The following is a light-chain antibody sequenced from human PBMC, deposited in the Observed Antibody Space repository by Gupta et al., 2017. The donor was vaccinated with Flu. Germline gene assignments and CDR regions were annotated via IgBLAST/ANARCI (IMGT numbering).Light chain of an antibody. CDR3: CSDAHTSTLV. J-gene: IGLJ1*01. Sequence: QSALTQPASVSGSPGQSITISCTGTGSDVGSSDLVSWYQQHPDKAPNLMIYEGTQRPSGVSNRFSGSKSGNTASLTISVLQAEDDGDYYCCSDAHTSTLVFGSGTKVTVL. V-gene: IGLV2-23*01. CDR1: GSDVGSSDL. CDR2: EGT.